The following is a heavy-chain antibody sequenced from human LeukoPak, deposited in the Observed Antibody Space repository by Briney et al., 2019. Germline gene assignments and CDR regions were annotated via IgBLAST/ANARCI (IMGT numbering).Heavy chain of an antibody. CDR1: GGSFSGYY. V-gene: IGHV4-34*01. J-gene: IGHJ4*02. CDR2: INHSGST. CDR3: ARGWDSSSWKYYFDY. D-gene: IGHD6-13*01. Sequence: SETLSLTCAVYGGSFSGYYWSWIRQPPGKGLEWIGEINHSGSTNYNPSLKSRVTISVDTSKNQSSLKLSSVTAADTAVYYCARGWDSSSWKYYFDYWGQGTLVTVSS.